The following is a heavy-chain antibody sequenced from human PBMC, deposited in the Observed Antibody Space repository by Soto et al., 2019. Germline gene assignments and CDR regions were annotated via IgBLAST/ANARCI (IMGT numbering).Heavy chain of an antibody. CDR2: IYYSGSA. Sequence: SETLSLTCSVSGGSISSVGHYWTWIRQQPGKGLEWIGYIYYSGSADYNPSLKSRVTISVDRSKNQFSLNLSSVTAADTAIYYCARESGGYDSSTRYGLDVWGQGTTVTVSS. D-gene: IGHD6-25*01. J-gene: IGHJ6*02. CDR3: ARESGGYDSSTRYGLDV. V-gene: IGHV4-31*03. CDR1: GGSISSVGHY.